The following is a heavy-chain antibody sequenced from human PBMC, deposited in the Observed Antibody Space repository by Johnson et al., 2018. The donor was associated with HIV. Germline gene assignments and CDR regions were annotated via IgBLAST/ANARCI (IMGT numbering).Heavy chain of an antibody. D-gene: IGHD3-22*01. V-gene: IGHV3-53*01. CDR3: ARGDSSGEAFDI. CDR1: GFTVSSNY. CDR2: IYSGGST. Sequence: MLLVESGGGVVRPGGSLRLSCAASGFTVSSNYMSWVRQAPGKGLEWVSVIYSGGSTYYADSVKGRFTISRDNSKNTLYLQMNSLRAEDMAVYYCARGDSSGEAFDIWGQGTMVTVSS. J-gene: IGHJ3*02.